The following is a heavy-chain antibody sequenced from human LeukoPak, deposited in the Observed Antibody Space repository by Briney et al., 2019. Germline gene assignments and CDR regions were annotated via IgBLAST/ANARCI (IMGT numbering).Heavy chain of an antibody. CDR1: GYTFTSYD. V-gene: IGHV1-8*01. D-gene: IGHD3-16*01. CDR3: ARGVHDYVLWFDP. CDR2: MNPNSGNT. Sequence: GASVKVSCKASGYTFTSYDINWVRQATGQGLEWMGWMNPNSGNTGYAQKFQGRVTMTRNTSISTSYMELSSLRSEDTAVYYCARGVHDYVLWFDPWGQGTLVTVSS. J-gene: IGHJ5*02.